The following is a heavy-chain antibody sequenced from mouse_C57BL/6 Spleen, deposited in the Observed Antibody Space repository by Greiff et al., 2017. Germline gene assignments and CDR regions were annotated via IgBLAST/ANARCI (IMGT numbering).Heavy chain of an antibody. CDR1: GYTFTSYW. J-gene: IGHJ4*01. Sequence: QVQLQQPGAELVKPGASVKLSCKASGYTFTSYWMQWVKQRPGQGLEWIGEIDPSDSYTNYNQKFKGKATLTVDTSASTAYMQLSSLTSEDSAVYYCAKLVYYAMDYWGQGTSVTVSS. D-gene: IGHD4-1*01. CDR3: AKLVYYAMDY. CDR2: IDPSDSYT. V-gene: IGHV1-50*01.